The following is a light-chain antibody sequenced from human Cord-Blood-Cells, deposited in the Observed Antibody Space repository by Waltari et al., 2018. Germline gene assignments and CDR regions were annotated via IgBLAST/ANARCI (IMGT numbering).Light chain of an antibody. V-gene: IGKV3-20*01. CDR2: GAS. Sequence: EIVLTQTPGTLSLSPGERATLSCRASQSVRSSYLAWYQQKPGQAPRLLIYGASSRATGIPDRFSGSGSETDFTLTISRLEPEDFAVYYCQQYGSSPLYTFGQGTKLEIK. CDR3: QQYGSSPLYT. CDR1: QSVRSSY. J-gene: IGKJ2*01.